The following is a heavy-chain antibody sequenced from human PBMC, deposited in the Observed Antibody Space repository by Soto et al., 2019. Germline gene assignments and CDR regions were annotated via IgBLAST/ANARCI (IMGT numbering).Heavy chain of an antibody. CDR1: GFTFSSYA. CDR3: SKSYSSSALGYSSLDP. CDR2: ISGSGGST. D-gene: IGHD6-6*01. Sequence: GGSLSLSCAASGFTFSSYAMTWVRQAPGKGGEWVAAISGSGGSTYYADSVKGRFTISRDNSKNTLYLQMNSMRAEDTAVYYFSKSYSSSALGYSSLDPWGQGTLVTVSS. V-gene: IGHV3-23*01. J-gene: IGHJ5*02.